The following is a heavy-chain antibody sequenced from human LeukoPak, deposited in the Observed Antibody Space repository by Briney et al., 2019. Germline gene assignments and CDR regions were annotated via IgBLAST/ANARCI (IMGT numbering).Heavy chain of an antibody. V-gene: IGHV3-23*01. CDR2: ISGSGGST. D-gene: IGHD6-13*01. Sequence: GGSLRLSCAASGFTFSSYAMSWVRQAPGKGLEWASAISGSGGSTYYADSVKGRFTISRDNSKNTLYLQMNSLRAEDTAVYYCAKAEAGDDAFDIWGQGTMVTVSS. CDR1: GFTFSSYA. J-gene: IGHJ3*02. CDR3: AKAEAGDDAFDI.